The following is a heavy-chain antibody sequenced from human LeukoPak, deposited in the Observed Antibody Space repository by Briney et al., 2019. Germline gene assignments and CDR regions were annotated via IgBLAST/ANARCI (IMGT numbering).Heavy chain of an antibody. V-gene: IGHV1-69*05. J-gene: IGHJ6*03. CDR3: ASGSSSSWSHYYYYYYMDV. D-gene: IGHD6-13*01. Sequence: ASVKVSRKASVGTFSSYTSCWVRKAPRQGKEWVGGIIPIFGTANYAQKFQGRVTITTDESTTTAYMELSSLRSKDTAVYYCASGSSSSWSHYYYYYYMDVWGKGTTVTVSS. CDR1: VGTFSSYT. CDR2: IIPIFGTA.